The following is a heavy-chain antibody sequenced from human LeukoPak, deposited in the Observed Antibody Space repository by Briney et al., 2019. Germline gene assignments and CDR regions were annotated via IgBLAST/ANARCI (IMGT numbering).Heavy chain of an antibody. J-gene: IGHJ5*02. CDR2: ISSNGGGT. Sequence: PGGSLRLSCSVSGFTFSDYAFNWVRQAPGKGLKYVSAISSNGGGTYYADSVKGRFTISRDNSKNTLYLQMNYLRAEDTAVYYCAKDPTSVGGRHDWLLDSWGQGTLVTVSS. CDR3: AKDPTSVGGRHDWLLDS. V-gene: IGHV3-64*04. D-gene: IGHD3-9*01. CDR1: GFTFSDYA.